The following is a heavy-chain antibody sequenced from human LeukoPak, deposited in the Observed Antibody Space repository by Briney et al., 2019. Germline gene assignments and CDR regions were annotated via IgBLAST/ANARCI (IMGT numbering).Heavy chain of an antibody. D-gene: IGHD3-10*01. Sequence: SETLSLTCTVSGGSISSYYWGWIRQPPGKGLEWIGYIYSSGSTNYNPSLKSRLTISVDASKNQFSLKLTSVTAADTAVYYCARAYYYGSGSYGLDYWGQGTLVTVSS. CDR3: ARAYYYGSGSYGLDY. CDR1: GGSISSYY. V-gene: IGHV4-59*01. CDR2: IYSSGST. J-gene: IGHJ4*02.